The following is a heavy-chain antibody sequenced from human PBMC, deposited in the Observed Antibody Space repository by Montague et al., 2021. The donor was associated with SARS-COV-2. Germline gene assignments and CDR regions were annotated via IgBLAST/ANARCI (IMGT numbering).Heavy chain of an antibody. J-gene: IGHJ6*03. CDR2: ISYSGRT. D-gene: IGHD3-10*01. CDR1: VGCVSSSPYS. Sequence: SETLSLTCTVSVGCVSSSPYSWGWIRQLPGRVLEWVGSISYSGRTYFSPSLKSRLTISVDSSENQFSLRLSSVTAADTAVYYCASSYYYGSGTYVYNYYMDVWGKGTTVTVSS. V-gene: IGHV4-39*01. CDR3: ASSYYYGSGTYVYNYYMDV.